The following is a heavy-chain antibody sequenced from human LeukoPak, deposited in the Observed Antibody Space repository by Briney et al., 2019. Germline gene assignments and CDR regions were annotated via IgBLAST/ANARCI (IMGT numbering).Heavy chain of an antibody. D-gene: IGHD1-26*01. J-gene: IGHJ4*02. CDR2: ISAYNGNT. V-gene: IGHV1-18*04. CDR3: ARGSIVGATLHFDY. CDR1: GYTFTSYG. Sequence: ASVTVSCKASGYTFTSYGISWVRQAPGQGLEWMGWISAYNGNTNYAQKFQGRVTVTADKSTSTAYMELSSLRSEDTAVYYCARGSIVGATLHFDYWGQGTLVTVSS.